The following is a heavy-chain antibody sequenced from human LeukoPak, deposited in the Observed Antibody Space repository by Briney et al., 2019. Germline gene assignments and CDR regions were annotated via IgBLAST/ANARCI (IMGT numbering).Heavy chain of an antibody. CDR1: GGSFSGYY. Sequence: SVTVSLTCAVYGGSFSGYYWSWIRQPPGKGLEWIGEINHSGSTNDNPSLKSRVTISVDTSKNQFSLKLSSVAAADTAVYYCARRSSKRFNWYFDLWGRGTLVTVSS. V-gene: IGHV4-34*01. J-gene: IGHJ2*01. CDR2: INHSGST. D-gene: IGHD5-24*01. CDR3: ARRSSKRFNWYFDL.